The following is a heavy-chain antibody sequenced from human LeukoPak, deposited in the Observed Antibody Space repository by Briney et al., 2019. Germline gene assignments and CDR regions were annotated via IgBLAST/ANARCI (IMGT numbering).Heavy chain of an antibody. V-gene: IGHV4-34*01. CDR1: GGSFSGYY. Sequence: PSETLSLTSAVYGGSFSGYYWSWIRQPPGKGLEWIGEINHSGSTNYNPSLKSRVTISVDTSKNQFSLKLSSVTAADTAVYYCARDLVYSSGWYGGYWYFDLWGRGTLVTVSS. J-gene: IGHJ2*01. CDR2: INHSGST. D-gene: IGHD6-19*01. CDR3: ARDLVYSSGWYGGYWYFDL.